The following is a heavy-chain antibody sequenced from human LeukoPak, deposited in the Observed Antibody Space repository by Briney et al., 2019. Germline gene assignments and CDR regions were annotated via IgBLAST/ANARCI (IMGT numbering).Heavy chain of an antibody. CDR3: ARVAYDYVWGSYSHYFDY. J-gene: IGHJ4*02. D-gene: IGHD3-16*01. CDR2: INPSGGST. Sequence: GASVKVSCKASGYTFTSYYIHWVRQAPGQGLEWMGIINPSGGSTSYAQKFQGRVTMTRDTSTSTVYMELSSLRSEDTAVYYCARVAYDYVWGSYSHYFDYWGQGTLVTVSS. CDR1: GYTFTSYY. V-gene: IGHV1-46*01.